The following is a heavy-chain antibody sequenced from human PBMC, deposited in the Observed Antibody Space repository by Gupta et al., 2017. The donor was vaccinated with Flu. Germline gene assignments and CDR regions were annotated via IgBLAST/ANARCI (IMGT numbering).Heavy chain of an antibody. Sequence: QVQLQESGPGLVKPSETLSLTCAVSGYSISSGYYWGWIRQPTGQGLEWIGSIYHSGSTYYNPSLKSRVTISVDTSKNQFSLKLSSVTAADTAVYYCARVGAYYDSSRVSGTENWYFDLWGRGTLVTVSS. J-gene: IGHJ2*01. D-gene: IGHD3-22*01. V-gene: IGHV4-38-2*01. CDR2: IYHSGST. CDR3: ARVGAYYDSSRVSGTENWYFDL. CDR1: GYSISSGYY.